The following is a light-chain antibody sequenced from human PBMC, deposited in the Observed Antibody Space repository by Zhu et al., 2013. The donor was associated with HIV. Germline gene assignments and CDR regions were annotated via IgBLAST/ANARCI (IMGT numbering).Light chain of an antibody. CDR2: SGS. CDR1: ESISGN. J-gene: IGKJ2*01. CDR3: QQTYVTPYT. V-gene: IGKV1-39*01. Sequence: DRQMTQSPSSLSASVGDRVTLTCRASESISGNLNWYRQKPGKAPELLVYSGSTLQSGVPSTFSGSGSGTDFTLTISSLQPEDVATYFCQQTYVTPYTFGQGTKLEIK.